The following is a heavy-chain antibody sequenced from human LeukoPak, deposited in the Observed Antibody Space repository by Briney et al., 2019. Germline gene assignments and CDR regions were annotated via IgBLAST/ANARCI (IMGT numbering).Heavy chain of an antibody. CDR2: ISGGGGST. V-gene: IGHV3-23*01. Sequence: GGSLRLSCAASGFTFTSYAMSWVRQAPGKGLEWVSAISGGGGSTYYADSVKGRFTISRDNSKNTLYMQMNSLRAEDTAVYYCAKLGVAAVQGGRDYWGQGTLVTVSS. J-gene: IGHJ4*02. D-gene: IGHD6-13*01. CDR1: GFTFTSYA. CDR3: AKLGVAAVQGGRDY.